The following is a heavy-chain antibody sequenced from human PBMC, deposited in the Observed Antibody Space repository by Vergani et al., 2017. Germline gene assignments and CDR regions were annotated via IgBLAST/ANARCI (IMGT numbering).Heavy chain of an antibody. V-gene: IGHV5-51*01. CDR1: GYSFTSYW. J-gene: IGHJ6*02. D-gene: IGHD5-12*01. CDR2: IYPGDSDT. Sequence: EVQLVQSGAEVKKPGESLKISCKGSGYSFTSYWIGWVRQMPGEGLEWMGIIYPGDSDTRYSPSLQGQVTISADQSISTAYLQWSSLKVSDTAMYNCARHVEWLAYYYDYYCMDGWGQGTTVTVSS. CDR3: ARHVEWLAYYYDYYCMDG.